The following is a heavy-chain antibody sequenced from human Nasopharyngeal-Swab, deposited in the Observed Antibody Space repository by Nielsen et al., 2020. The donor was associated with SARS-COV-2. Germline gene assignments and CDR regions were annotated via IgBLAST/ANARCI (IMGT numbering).Heavy chain of an antibody. Sequence: GGSLRLSCAASGFAFSSYSMNWVRQAPGKGLEWVSYISSSSSTIYYADSVKGRFTISRDNAKNSLYLQMNSLRDEDTAVYYCARGITGTRRLDAFDIWGKGTMVTVSS. CDR2: ISSSSSTI. D-gene: IGHD1-20*01. V-gene: IGHV3-48*02. CDR1: GFAFSSYS. J-gene: IGHJ3*02. CDR3: ARGITGTRRLDAFDI.